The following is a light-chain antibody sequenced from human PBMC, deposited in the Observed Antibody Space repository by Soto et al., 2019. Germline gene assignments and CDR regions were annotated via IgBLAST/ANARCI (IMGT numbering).Light chain of an antibody. CDR3: QQYNIWPLWT. V-gene: IGKV3-15*01. J-gene: IGKJ1*01. Sequence: EVVMTRSPATLSVSPGERATLSCRASQSINNDLAWYQQKPGQPPRLLIYAASTRATDVPARFSGGGSETEFTLTISSLQSEDFAVYFCQQYNIWPLWTFGQGTKVDIK. CDR2: AAS. CDR1: QSINND.